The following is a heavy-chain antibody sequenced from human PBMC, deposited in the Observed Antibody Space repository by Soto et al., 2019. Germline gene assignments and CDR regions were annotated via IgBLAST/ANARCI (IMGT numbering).Heavy chain of an antibody. V-gene: IGHV3-23*01. J-gene: IGHJ3*01. D-gene: IGHD3-10*01. CDR2: IIGSGGSS. Sequence: GGSLRLSCTASGFIFSSYAMCWVRQAPGKGLEWVSGIIGSGGSSYYAGSVKGRFTISRDNSKHTLYLQMNSLRAEDTAIYYCAKKIRGGFWFGESDDAFDVWGQGAKVT. CDR1: GFIFSSYA. CDR3: AKKIRGGFWFGESDDAFDV.